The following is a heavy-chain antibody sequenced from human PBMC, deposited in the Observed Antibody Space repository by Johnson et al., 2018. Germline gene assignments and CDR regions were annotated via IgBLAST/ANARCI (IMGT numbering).Heavy chain of an antibody. CDR2: IIPIFGTA. J-gene: IGHJ6*03. V-gene: IGHV1-69*01. CDR1: GGTFSSYA. Sequence: QVQLVQSGAEVKKPGSSVKVSCKASGGTFSSYAISWVRQAPGQGLEWMGGIIPIFGTANYAQKFQGRVTITADESTGTAHMGLSSLRSGDTAGYYWARDHGGCSSSSSAMDVWGKGTTVTVSS. CDR3: ARDHGGCSSSSSAMDV. D-gene: IGHD6-6*01.